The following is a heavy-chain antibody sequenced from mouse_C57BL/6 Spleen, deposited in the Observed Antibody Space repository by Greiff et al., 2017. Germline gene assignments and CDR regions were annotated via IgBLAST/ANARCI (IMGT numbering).Heavy chain of an antibody. CDR3: AGKLTGMFYFGC. D-gene: IGHD4-1*01. CDR1: GYTFTSYW. Sequence: VQLQQPGAELVKPGASVKMSCKVSGYTFTSYWITWVKQRPGQGLEWIGDIYPGSGSTNYNEKFKCPDTLTVDTSSSTAYMQLSSLTSEDSAVYYCAGKLTGMFYFGCWGQGPTLTVSS. J-gene: IGHJ2*01. V-gene: IGHV1-55*01. CDR2: IYPGSGST.